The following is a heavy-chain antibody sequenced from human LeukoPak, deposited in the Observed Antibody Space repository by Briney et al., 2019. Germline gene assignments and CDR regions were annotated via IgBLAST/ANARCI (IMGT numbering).Heavy chain of an antibody. Sequence: GGSLRLSCAASGFSFSSYCMHWVRQAQGKGLVWVSRIKSDGKTNYADSVKGRFTISRDNAKNTVSLQMNSLRAEDTGVYYCARAPSEIGGYYPEYFRHWGQGTLVTVSS. V-gene: IGHV3-74*01. CDR3: ARAPSEIGGYYPEYFRH. CDR2: IKSDGKT. CDR1: GFSFSSYC. D-gene: IGHD3-22*01. J-gene: IGHJ1*01.